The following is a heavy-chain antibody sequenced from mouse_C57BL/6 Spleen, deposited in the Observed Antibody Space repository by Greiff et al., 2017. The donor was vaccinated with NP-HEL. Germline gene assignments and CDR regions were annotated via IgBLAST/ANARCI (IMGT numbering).Heavy chain of an antibody. CDR2: IDPSDSYT. Sequence: QVQLQQPGAELVMPGASVKLSCKASGYTFTSYWMHWVKQRPGQGLEWIGEIDPSDSYTNYNQKFKGKSTLTVDKSSSTAYMQLSSLTSEDSAVYYCARLGTGRDYWGQGTTLTVSS. V-gene: IGHV1-69*01. CDR1: GYTFTSYW. CDR3: ARLGTGRDY. D-gene: IGHD3-3*01. J-gene: IGHJ2*01.